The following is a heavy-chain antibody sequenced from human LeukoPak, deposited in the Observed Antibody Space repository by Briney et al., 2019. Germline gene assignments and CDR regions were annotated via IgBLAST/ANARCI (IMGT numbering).Heavy chain of an antibody. D-gene: IGHD6-13*01. V-gene: IGHV3-23*01. CDR1: GFIFSDFD. J-gene: IGHJ4*02. CDR3: AKGQQQLGPY. CDR2: ISHSGRST. Sequence: GGSLRLSCAASGFIFSDFDMSWVRQAPGKGLEWVSAISHSGRSTYYADSVKGRFTISRDNSKNTLYLQMNSLRAEDTAVYYCAKGQQQLGPYWGQGTLVTVSS.